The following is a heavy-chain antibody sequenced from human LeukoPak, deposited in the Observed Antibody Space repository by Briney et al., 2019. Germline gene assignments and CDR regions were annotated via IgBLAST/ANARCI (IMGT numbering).Heavy chain of an antibody. V-gene: IGHV1-69*04. J-gene: IGHJ3*02. D-gene: IGHD5-24*01. CDR2: IIPILGIA. CDR1: GGTFSSYA. CDR3: ARDLAGRWLQLDAFDI. Sequence: SVKVSCKASGGTFSSYAISWVRQAPGQGLEWMGRIIPILGIANYAQKFQGRVTITADKSTSTAYMELSSLRSEDTAVYYCARDLAGRWLQLDAFDIWGQGTMVTVSS.